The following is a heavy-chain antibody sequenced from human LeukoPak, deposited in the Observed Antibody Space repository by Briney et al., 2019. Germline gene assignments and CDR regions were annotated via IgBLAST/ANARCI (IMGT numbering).Heavy chain of an antibody. CDR3: ARHRDVVTPYFDY. V-gene: IGHV4-61*01. CDR1: GGSISSGSYY. Sequence: SQTLSLTCTVSGGSISSGSYYWSWIRQPPGKGLEWIGYIYYSGSTNYNPSLKSRVTISVDTSKNQFSLKLSSVTAADTAVYYCARHRDVVTPYFDYWGQGTLVTVSS. J-gene: IGHJ4*02. D-gene: IGHD4-23*01. CDR2: IYYSGST.